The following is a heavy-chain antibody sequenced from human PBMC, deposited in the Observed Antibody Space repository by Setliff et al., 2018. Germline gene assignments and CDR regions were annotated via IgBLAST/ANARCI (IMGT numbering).Heavy chain of an antibody. CDR3: ARGLSYYDILTGPSPGAFDI. V-gene: IGHV4-4*07. CDR1: GASLTGNY. CDR2: VYTSGNT. Sequence: SETLSLTCTVSGASLTGNYWTWIRQPAGKGLEWIGRVYTSGNTNYNPYLKSRLTMSVDTSKNQFSLKLRSVTAADTAVYYCARGLSYYDILTGPSPGAFDIWGQGTMVTVSS. J-gene: IGHJ3*02. D-gene: IGHD3-9*01.